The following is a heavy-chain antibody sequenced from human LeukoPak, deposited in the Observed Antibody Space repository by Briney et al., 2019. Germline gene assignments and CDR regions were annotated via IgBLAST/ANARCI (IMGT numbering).Heavy chain of an antibody. CDR1: GFSFSSYG. D-gene: IGHD3-10*01. Sequence: PGGSLRLSCAVSGFSFSSYGMHWVRQAPGKGLEWVAVISYDGSNKYYADSVKGRFTISRDNSKNTLYLQMNSLRAEDTAVYYCAKDRGFGDYTKYYFDYWGQGTLVTVSS. CDR3: AKDRGFGDYTKYYFDY. V-gene: IGHV3-30*18. CDR2: ISYDGSNK. J-gene: IGHJ4*02.